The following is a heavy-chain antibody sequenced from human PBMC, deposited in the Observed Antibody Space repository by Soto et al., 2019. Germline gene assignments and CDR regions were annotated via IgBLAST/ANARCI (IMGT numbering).Heavy chain of an antibody. CDR1: GFTFSSYA. CDR3: ARTIVGGVVHAFDF. CDR2: VSDSGGST. Sequence: EVQLLESGGGLVQPGGSLRLSCAASGFTFSSYAMNWVRQAPGQGLEGVSTVSDSGGSTYYADSVQGRFTISRDKSKNTLFLHMNSLGDEDTAIYYCARTIVGGVVHAFDFWGQGTLVTVSS. J-gene: IGHJ4*02. D-gene: IGHD1-26*01. V-gene: IGHV3-23*01.